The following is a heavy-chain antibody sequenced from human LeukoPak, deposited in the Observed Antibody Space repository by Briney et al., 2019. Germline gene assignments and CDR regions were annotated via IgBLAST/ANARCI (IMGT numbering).Heavy chain of an antibody. J-gene: IGHJ5*02. D-gene: IGHD6-6*01. Sequence: GGSPRLSCAASGVTFSSYAMSWVRQAAGKGLEWVSAISGSGGSTYYADSVKGRFTISRGNSKNPLYLQMNSLRAEDTAVYYCAKVAAHNWFDPWGQGTLVTVSS. CDR1: GVTFSSYA. CDR3: AKVAAHNWFDP. CDR2: ISGSGGST. V-gene: IGHV3-23*01.